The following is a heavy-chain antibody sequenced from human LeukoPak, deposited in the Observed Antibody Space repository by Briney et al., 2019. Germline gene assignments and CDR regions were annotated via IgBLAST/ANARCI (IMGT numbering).Heavy chain of an antibody. V-gene: IGHV3-53*04. CDR1: GFSFSSDA. CDR3: ARVDTVMAYYFDL. Sequence: GGSLRLSCVASGFSFSSDAMSWVRQAPGKGLEWVSTIYSGGTTYYADSVMGRFTISRHNSRNTLYLQMNSLRAEDTAVYYCARVDTVMAYYFDLWGQGTLVTVSS. CDR2: IYSGGTT. J-gene: IGHJ4*02. D-gene: IGHD5-18*01.